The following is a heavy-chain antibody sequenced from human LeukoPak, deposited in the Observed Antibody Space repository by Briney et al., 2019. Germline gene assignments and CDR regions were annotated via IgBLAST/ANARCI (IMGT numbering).Heavy chain of an antibody. Sequence: SQTLSLTCTVSGGSISSGSYYWSWIRQPAGKGLEWIGRIYTSGSTNYNPSLKSRVTISVDTSKNQFSLKLSSVTAADTAVYYCARASYYDFWSGYPNWFDPWGQGTLVTVSS. CDR3: ARASYYDFWSGYPNWFDP. V-gene: IGHV4-61*02. D-gene: IGHD3-3*01. CDR2: IYTSGST. J-gene: IGHJ5*02. CDR1: GGSISSGSYY.